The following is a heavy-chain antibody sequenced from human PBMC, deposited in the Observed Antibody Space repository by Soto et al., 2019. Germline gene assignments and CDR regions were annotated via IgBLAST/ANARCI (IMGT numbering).Heavy chain of an antibody. Sequence: VGSLRLSCAASGFTFSSYSMNWVRQAPGKGLEWVSSISSSSSYIYYADSVKGRFTISRDNAKNSLYLQMNSLRAEDTAVYYCARNFVDTALIDYWGQGALVTVSS. CDR3: ARNFVDTALIDY. V-gene: IGHV3-21*01. CDR2: ISSSSSYI. D-gene: IGHD5-18*01. J-gene: IGHJ4*02. CDR1: GFTFSSYS.